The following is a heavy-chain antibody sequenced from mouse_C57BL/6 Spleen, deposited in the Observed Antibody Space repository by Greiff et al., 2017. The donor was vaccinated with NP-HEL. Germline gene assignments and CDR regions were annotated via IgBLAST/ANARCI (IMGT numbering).Heavy chain of an antibody. CDR3: ARHEGDYDYGSSSHWYFDG. Sequence: QVQLKESGAELVKPGASVKLSCKASGYTFTEYTIHWVKQRSGQGLEWIGWFYPGSGSIKYNEKFKDKATLTADKSSSTDYMELSRLTSEDSAVYFCARHEGDYDYGSSSHWYFDGWGTGTTVTVAS. CDR1: GYTFTEYT. J-gene: IGHJ1*03. D-gene: IGHD1-1*01. V-gene: IGHV1-62-2*01. CDR2: FYPGSGSI.